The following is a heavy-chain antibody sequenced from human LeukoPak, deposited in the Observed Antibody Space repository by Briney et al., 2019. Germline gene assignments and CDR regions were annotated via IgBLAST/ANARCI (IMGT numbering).Heavy chain of an antibody. J-gene: IGHJ5*02. CDR1: GGSFSGYY. CDR3: ARGRGYVLREWKNWLDP. V-gene: IGHV4-34*01. Sequence: SETLSLTCAVYGGSFSGYYWSWIRQPPGKGLEWIGEINHSGSTNYNPSLKSRVTISVDTSKNQFSLKLSSVTAADTAVYYCARGRGYVLREWKNWLDPWGQGTLVTVSS. D-gene: IGHD5-12*01. CDR2: INHSGST.